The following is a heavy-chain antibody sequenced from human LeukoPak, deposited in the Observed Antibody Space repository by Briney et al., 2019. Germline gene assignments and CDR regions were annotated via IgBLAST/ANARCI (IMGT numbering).Heavy chain of an antibody. D-gene: IGHD2-21*02. J-gene: IGHJ5*02. V-gene: IGHV1-46*01. CDR3: ARDPTYCGGDCPGLLP. Sequence: VASVKVSCKASGYTFTSYYMHWVRQAPGQGLEWMGIINPSGGSTSYAQKFQGRVTMTRDTSTSTVYMELSSLRSEDTAVYYCARDPTYCGGDCPGLLPWGQGTLVTVSS. CDR1: GYTFTSYY. CDR2: INPSGGST.